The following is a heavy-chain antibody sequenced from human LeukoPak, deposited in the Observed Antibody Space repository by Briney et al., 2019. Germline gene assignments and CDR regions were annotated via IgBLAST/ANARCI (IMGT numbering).Heavy chain of an antibody. D-gene: IGHD2-21*02. CDR2: IYYSGST. CDR1: GGSISSYY. CDR3: ARVLDLTATESYFDY. J-gene: IGHJ4*02. V-gene: IGHV4-59*01. Sequence: PSETLSLTCTVSGGSISSYYWSWIRQPPGKGLEWIGNIYYSGSTNYNPSLKSRVTISVDTSKNQFSLKLSSVTAADTAVYYCARVLDLTATESYFDYWGQGTLVTVSS.